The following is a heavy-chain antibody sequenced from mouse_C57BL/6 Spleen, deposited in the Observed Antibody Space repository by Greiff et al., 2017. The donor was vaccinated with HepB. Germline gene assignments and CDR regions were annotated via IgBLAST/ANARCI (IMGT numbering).Heavy chain of an antibody. CDR1: GFSLTSYG. V-gene: IGHV2-6-1*01. CDR2: IWSDGST. D-gene: IGHD2-1*01. Sequence: QVQLKDSGPGLVAPSQSLSITCTVSGFSLTSYGVHWVRQPPGKGLEWLVVIWSDGSTTYNSALKSRLSISKDNSKSQVFLKMNSLQTDDTAMYYCARHAGNYYAMDYWGQGTSVTVSS. J-gene: IGHJ4*01. CDR3: ARHAGNYYAMDY.